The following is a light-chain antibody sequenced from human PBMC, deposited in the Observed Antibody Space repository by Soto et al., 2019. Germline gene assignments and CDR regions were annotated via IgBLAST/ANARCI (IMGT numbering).Light chain of an antibody. J-gene: IGLJ2*01. Sequence: QSALTQPRSVSGSPGQSVTISCTGTSSDIGGYNYVSWHQQHPGKAPKLMIYDVSERPSGVPDRFSASKSGNTASLTISGLQAEDEADYYCCSYAGSYTHVLFGGGTKVTVL. CDR2: DVS. CDR3: CSYAGSYTHVL. CDR1: SSDIGGYNY. V-gene: IGLV2-11*01.